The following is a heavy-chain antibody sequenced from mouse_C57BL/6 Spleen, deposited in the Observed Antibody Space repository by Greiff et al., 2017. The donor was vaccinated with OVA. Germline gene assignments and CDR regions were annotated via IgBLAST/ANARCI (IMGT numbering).Heavy chain of an antibody. CDR1: GYSITSGYY. CDR2: ISYDGSN. J-gene: IGHJ2*01. D-gene: IGHD4-1*01. CDR3: ARVNWDGFDY. Sequence: EVKLMESGPGLVKPSQSLSLTCSVTGYSITSGYYWNWIRQFPGNKLEWMGYISYDGSNNYNPSLKNRISITRDTSKNQFFLKLNSVTTEDTATYYCARVNWDGFDYWGQGTTLTVSS. V-gene: IGHV3-6*01.